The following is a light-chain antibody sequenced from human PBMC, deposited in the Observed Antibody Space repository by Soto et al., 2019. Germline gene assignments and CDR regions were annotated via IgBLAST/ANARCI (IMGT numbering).Light chain of an antibody. V-gene: IGLV1-44*01. CDR1: SSNIGSNT. CDR3: AAWCGSLNGYV. J-gene: IGLJ1*01. Sequence: QSVLTQPPSASGTPGQRVTISCSGSSSNIGSNTVNWYQQLPGTAPKLLIYSNDQRPSGVPDRFSGSKSGTSASLAISGLQSDDEADYYCAAWCGSLNGYVFGTGTKLTVL. CDR2: SND.